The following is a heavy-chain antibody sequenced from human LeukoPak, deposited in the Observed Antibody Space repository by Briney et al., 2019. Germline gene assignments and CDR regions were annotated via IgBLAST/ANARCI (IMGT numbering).Heavy chain of an antibody. Sequence: PGGSLRLSCAAAGFTFNNAWMSWVRQAPGKGLEWVGRTRNKANSYSTEYAASVKGRFTISRDDSKNSLYLQMNSLKTEDTAVYYCARGGSYVAFDIWGQGTMVTVSS. J-gene: IGHJ3*02. CDR1: GFTFNNAW. CDR3: ARGGSYVAFDI. D-gene: IGHD1-26*01. CDR2: TRNKANSYST. V-gene: IGHV3-72*01.